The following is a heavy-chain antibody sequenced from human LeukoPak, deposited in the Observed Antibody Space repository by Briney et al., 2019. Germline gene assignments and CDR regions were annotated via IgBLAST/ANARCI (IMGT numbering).Heavy chain of an antibody. CDR2: INHSGNT. CDR1: GGSFSGFY. V-gene: IGHV4-34*01. CDR3: ARDRHYGSSELFDY. D-gene: IGHD3-22*01. Sequence: SETLSLTCAVYGGSFSGFYWTWIRQPPGKGLEWIGEINHSGNTNYNPSLESRVTISVDTSKNQFSLKLSSVTAADTAVYYCARDRHYGSSELFDYWGQGTLVTVSS. J-gene: IGHJ4*02.